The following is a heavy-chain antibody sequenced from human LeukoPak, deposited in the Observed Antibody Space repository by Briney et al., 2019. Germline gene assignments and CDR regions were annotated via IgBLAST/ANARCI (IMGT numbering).Heavy chain of an antibody. CDR3: VRSLPGTLLRGYGMDV. CDR1: GYTFTSYW. CDR2: IFPRDSDV. D-gene: IGHD3-10*01. J-gene: IGHJ6*02. V-gene: IGHV5-51*01. Sequence: GESLTISCKTSGYTFTSYWIGWVRPTPGKGLECMGVIFPRDSDVSYSPSFQGQVTISADKSTNTAYLHWGSLKASDSAMYYCVRSLPGTLLRGYGMDVWGPGTTVTV.